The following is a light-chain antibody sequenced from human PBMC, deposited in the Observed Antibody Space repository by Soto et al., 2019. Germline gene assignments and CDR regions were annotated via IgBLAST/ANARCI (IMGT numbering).Light chain of an antibody. V-gene: IGKV3-20*01. CDR3: QQYGSSPVT. CDR2: GAS. CDR1: QSVSTSY. J-gene: IGKJ2*01. Sequence: EIVLTQSPGTLSLSPGESATLSCRASQSVSTSYLAWYQQKPGQAPRLLIYGASSRATGIPDRFSAGGSGTDFTLTISRLEPEDFAVYYWQQYGSSPVTFGQGTKVEIK.